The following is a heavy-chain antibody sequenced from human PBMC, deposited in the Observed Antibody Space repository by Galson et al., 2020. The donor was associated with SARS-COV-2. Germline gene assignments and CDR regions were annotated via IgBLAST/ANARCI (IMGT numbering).Heavy chain of an antibody. CDR1: GFTFSSYA. V-gene: IGHV3-64D*08. D-gene: IGHD6-13*01. CDR3: VKVGSRWYHFDY. CDR2: ISSNGGST. Sequence: GESLKISCSASGFTFSSYAMHWVRQAPGKGLEYVSAISSNGGSTYYADSVKGRFTISRDNSKNTLYLQMSSLRAEDTAVYYCVKVGSRWYHFDYWGQGTLVTVSS. J-gene: IGHJ4*02.